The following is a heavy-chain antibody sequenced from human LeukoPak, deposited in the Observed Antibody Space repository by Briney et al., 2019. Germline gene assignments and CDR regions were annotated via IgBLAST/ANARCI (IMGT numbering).Heavy chain of an antibody. J-gene: IGHJ4*02. Sequence: GGSLRLSCAASGFTFSSYAMSWFRQAPGKGLEWLSTISGSGGSTYYADSVKGRFTISRDNSKNTLYLQMNSLRAEDTAVYFCAKRAPYYFDYWGQGTLVTVSS. CDR1: GFTFSSYA. CDR2: ISGSGGST. CDR3: AKRAPYYFDY. V-gene: IGHV3-23*01.